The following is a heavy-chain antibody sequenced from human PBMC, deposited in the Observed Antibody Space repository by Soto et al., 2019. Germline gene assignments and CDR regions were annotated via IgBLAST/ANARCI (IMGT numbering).Heavy chain of an antibody. Sequence: EEQLLESGGGLVQPGGSLRLSCAASGFTFSSYAMIWVRQAPGKGLEWVSALTSSGGSTYYADSVRGRFTISRDNSKKTLYLQMNSRRAEDTAVYYCAHCPTLYTPTYNWFDPRGQGTLVTVSS. CDR3: AHCPTLYTPTYNWFDP. CDR1: GFTFSSYA. CDR2: LTSSGGST. J-gene: IGHJ5*02. D-gene: IGHD2-15*01. V-gene: IGHV3-23*01.